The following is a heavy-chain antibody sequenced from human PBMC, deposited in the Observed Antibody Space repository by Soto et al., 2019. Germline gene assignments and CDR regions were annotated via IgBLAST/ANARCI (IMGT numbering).Heavy chain of an antibody. Sequence: QVQLQESGPGLVKPSGTLSVTCAVSGGSISTRDWWTWVRQAPGKGLEWIGNMYHSGGTDYSPPRRIRVTMSVYTSQKYFSLRLLSAAAAATAVCSWAASNVDSTLEPWGRGTLVTVSS. CDR1: GGSISTRDW. D-gene: IGHD2-2*01. CDR2: MYHSGGT. J-gene: IGHJ5*02. V-gene: IGHV4-4*02. CDR3: AASNVDSTLEP.